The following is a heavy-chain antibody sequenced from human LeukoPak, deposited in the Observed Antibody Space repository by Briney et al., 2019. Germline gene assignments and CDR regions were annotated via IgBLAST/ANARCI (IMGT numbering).Heavy chain of an antibody. CDR2: IYTSGST. V-gene: IGHV4-61*02. Sequence: SETLSLACTVSGGSISSGSYYWSWIRQPAGKGLEWIGRIYTSGSTNYNPSLKSRVTISVDTSKNQFSLKLSSVTAADTAVYYCARDPGRSITIFGVVPDDAFDIWGQGTMVTVSS. CDR3: ARDPGRSITIFGVVPDDAFDI. D-gene: IGHD3-3*01. CDR1: GGSISSGSYY. J-gene: IGHJ3*02.